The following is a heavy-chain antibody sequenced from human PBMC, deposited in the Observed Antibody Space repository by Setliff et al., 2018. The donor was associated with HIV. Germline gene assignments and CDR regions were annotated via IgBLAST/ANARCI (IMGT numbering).Heavy chain of an antibody. D-gene: IGHD2-21*02. J-gene: IGHJ2*01. Sequence: SETLSLTCAVYGGSFSGYYWSWIRQPPGQGLEWIGEINHSGSTNYNPSLKSRVTISVDTSKNQFSLELSSVTAADTAVYYCARHDGTYCGGDCYLLGYFDLWGRGTLVTVSS. CDR3: ARHDGTYCGGDCYLLGYFDL. CDR1: GGSFSGYY. CDR2: INHSGST. V-gene: IGHV4-34*01.